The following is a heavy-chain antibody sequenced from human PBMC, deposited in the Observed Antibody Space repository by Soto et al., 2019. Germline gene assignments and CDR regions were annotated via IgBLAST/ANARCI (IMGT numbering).Heavy chain of an antibody. CDR1: GGSISSSSYY. D-gene: IGHD3-10*01. J-gene: IGHJ5*02. V-gene: IGHV4-39*01. CDR3: ARTYYYGSGSSNWFDT. CDR2: IYYSGST. Sequence: SETLSLTCTVSGGSISSSSYYWGWIRQPPGKGLEWIGSIYYSGSTYYNPSLKSRVTISVDTSKNQFSLKLSSVTAADTAVYYCARTYYYGSGSSNWFDTWGQGTLVTVSS.